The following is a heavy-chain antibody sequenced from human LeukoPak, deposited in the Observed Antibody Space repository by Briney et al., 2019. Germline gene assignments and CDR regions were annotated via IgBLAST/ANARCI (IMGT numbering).Heavy chain of an antibody. Sequence: SGRSLRLSCAASGFTFSSYGMHRVRQAPGKGLEWVAVISYDVSIKYYADSVKGRFTISRDNSKNTLYMQMNSVRADDTAVYYCAKDRYSSTFGESDYWGQGTLVTVSS. D-gene: IGHD3-10*01. CDR2: ISYDVSIK. CDR3: AKDRYSSTFGESDY. J-gene: IGHJ4*02. V-gene: IGHV3-30*18. CDR1: GFTFSSYG.